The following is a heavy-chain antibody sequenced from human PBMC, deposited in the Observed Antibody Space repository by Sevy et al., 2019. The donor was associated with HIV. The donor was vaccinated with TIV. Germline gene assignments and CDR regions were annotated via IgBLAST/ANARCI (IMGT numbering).Heavy chain of an antibody. CDR3: ARGDEPATDYADYVPNAFDI. CDR2: ISGPGALT. Sequence: GSLRLSCAASGFTFRNYAMSYVRQTPGKGLEWVSSISGPGALTYYADSVKGRFTISRDNSKNTLFLQMNSLRAEDTALYYCARGDEPATDYADYVPNAFDIWGQGTMVTVSS. V-gene: IGHV3-23*01. CDR1: GFTFRNYA. J-gene: IGHJ3*02. D-gene: IGHD4-17*01.